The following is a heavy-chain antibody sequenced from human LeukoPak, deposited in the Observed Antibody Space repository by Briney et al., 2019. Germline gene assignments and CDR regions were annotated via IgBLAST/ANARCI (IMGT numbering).Heavy chain of an antibody. CDR2: MNPNSGNT. D-gene: IGHD3-3*01. CDR1: VYTFTSYD. CDR3: ARGQTYYDFWSGQEGAWFDP. J-gene: IGHJ5*02. V-gene: IGHV1-8*01. Sequence: ASVNVSCKASVYTFTSYDINGVRQATGQGLDWMGWMNPNSGNTGYAQKFQGRVTMTRNTSISTAYMELSSLRSEDTAVYYCARGQTYYDFWSGQEGAWFDPWGQGTLVTVSS.